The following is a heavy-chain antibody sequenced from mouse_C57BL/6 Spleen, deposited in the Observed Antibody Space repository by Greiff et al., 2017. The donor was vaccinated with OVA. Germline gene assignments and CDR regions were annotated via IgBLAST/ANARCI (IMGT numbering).Heavy chain of an antibody. D-gene: IGHD2-14*01. Sequence: EVKLMESGPGLVKPSQTLSLTCPVTGYSITSDYWNWIRKSPGNKLEYMGYISSSGSTYYNPSLKSRISITRDTSKYQYYLQLNAVTTEDTATYYCARGYPAWFAYWGQGTLVTVSA. J-gene: IGHJ3*01. CDR2: ISSSGST. CDR1: GYSITSDY. V-gene: IGHV3-8*01. CDR3: ARGYPAWFAY.